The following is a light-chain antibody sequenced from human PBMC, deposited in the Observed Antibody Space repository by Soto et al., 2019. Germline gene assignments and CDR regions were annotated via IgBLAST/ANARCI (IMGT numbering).Light chain of an antibody. J-gene: IGLJ1*01. CDR2: RNS. Sequence: QSVLTQSPSASGTPGQRVTISCSGSASTFGRNYVYWYQQLPGTAPKLLIYRNSQRPSGVPDRFSGSKSGTSASLAISGLRSGDEADYYCAAWDDNLSGFYVFGDGTKVTVL. CDR1: ASTFGRNY. V-gene: IGLV1-47*01. CDR3: AAWDDNLSGFYV.